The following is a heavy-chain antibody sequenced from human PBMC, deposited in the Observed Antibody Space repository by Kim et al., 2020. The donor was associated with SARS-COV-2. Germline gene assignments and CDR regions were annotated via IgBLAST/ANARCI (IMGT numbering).Heavy chain of an antibody. D-gene: IGHD3-16*02. V-gene: IGHV3-7*05. Sequence: GGSLRLSCAASGFTLSSNWMSWVRQAPGKGLEWVANIKQDGSEKWYVDSVRGRFTISRDNAKNSLYLQMNSLRAEDTAVYYCAIDQGEAIARGWFDPWGQGTLVTVSS. CDR2: IKQDGSEK. CDR3: AIDQGEAIARGWFDP. CDR1: GFTLSSNW. J-gene: IGHJ5*02.